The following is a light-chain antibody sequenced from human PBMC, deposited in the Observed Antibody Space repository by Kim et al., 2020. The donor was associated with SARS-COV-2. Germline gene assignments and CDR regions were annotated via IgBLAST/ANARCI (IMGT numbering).Light chain of an antibody. CDR2: DVS. CDR1: QSVSSY. J-gene: IGKJ4*01. CDR3: QQRSIWPIT. Sequence: LSPGEKATPSCRASQSVSSYLAWYQQKPGQAPRLLFYDVSNRATGIPARFSGSGSGTDFTLTISSLEPEDFAVYYCQQRSIWPITFGGGTKVEIK. V-gene: IGKV3-11*01.